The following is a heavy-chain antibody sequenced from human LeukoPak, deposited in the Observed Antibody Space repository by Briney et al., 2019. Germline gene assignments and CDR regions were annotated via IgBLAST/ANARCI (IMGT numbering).Heavy chain of an antibody. V-gene: IGHV3-21*01. J-gene: IGHJ4*02. Sequence: GGSLRLSCAASGFSFSNNWMSWVRQAPGKGLEWVSYISSGSRYIYYADSLKGRFTISRDDAENSLYLQMDNLGADDTAVYYCARARPIDYWGQGALVTVSS. CDR1: GFSFSNNW. CDR2: ISSGSRYI. CDR3: ARARPIDY. D-gene: IGHD6-6*01.